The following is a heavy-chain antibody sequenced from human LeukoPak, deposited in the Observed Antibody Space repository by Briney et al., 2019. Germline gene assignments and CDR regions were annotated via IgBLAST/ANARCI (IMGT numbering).Heavy chain of an antibody. J-gene: IGHJ4*01. CDR2: IXXXXXX. CDR1: GGSFSGYY. V-gene: IGHV4-34*01. Sequence: PSETLSLTCAVYGGSFSGYYWXXXRXPPXXGXXXXXXIXXXXXXXXXXXLKXXXXXXXXXSKNQFSLKLSSVTAADTXXYYCARGADXDSRGFYLPYWGRGTLVTVSS. CDR3: ARGADXDSRGFYLPY. D-gene: IGHD3-22*01.